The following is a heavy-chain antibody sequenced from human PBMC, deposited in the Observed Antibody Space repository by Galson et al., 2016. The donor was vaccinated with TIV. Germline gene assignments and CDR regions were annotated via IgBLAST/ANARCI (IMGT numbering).Heavy chain of an antibody. CDR1: GLTFSTYA. D-gene: IGHD4-23*01. Sequence: SLRLSCAASGLTFSTYAMNWVRQAPGKGLEWVSGIVGTGGTTYYADSVKGRFTISRDNSKNTLYLQMNSLRAEDTAVYYCAKRKNYGGDAFDLWGQGTLVTVSS. CDR2: IVGTGGTT. J-gene: IGHJ3*01. V-gene: IGHV3-23*01. CDR3: AKRKNYGGDAFDL.